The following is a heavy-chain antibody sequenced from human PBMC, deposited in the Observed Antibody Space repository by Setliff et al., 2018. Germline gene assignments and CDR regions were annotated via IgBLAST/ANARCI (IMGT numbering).Heavy chain of an antibody. CDR3: ARIAEYDTIDI. D-gene: IGHD3-16*01. J-gene: IGHJ3*02. Sequence: GGSLRLPCAASGFTFISYAMHWVRQAPGKGLEYVSASSSNGGRMSYANSVKGRFIISRDISKNTLYLQMGSLRAEDTAVYYCARIAEYDTIDIWGQRTMVTVSS. CDR1: GFTFISYA. V-gene: IGHV3-64*01. CDR2: SSSNGGRM.